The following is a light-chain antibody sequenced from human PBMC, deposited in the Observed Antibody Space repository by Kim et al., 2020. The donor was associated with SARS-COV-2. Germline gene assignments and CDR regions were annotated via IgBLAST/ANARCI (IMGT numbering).Light chain of an antibody. CDR2: DVS. Sequence: SITISCTGTSSDVGGYNYVSWYQQHPGKAPKLMIYDVSNRPSGVSNRLSGSKSGNTASLTISGLQAEDEADYYCSSYTSSSTPYVFGTGTKVTVL. CDR3: SSYTSSSTPYV. CDR1: SSDVGGYNY. J-gene: IGLJ1*01. V-gene: IGLV2-14*03.